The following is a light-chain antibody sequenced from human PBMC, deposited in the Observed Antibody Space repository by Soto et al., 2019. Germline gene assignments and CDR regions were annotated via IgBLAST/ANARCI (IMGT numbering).Light chain of an antibody. Sequence: QSALTQPASVSGSPGQSITISCTGTSSDVGGYNYVSWYQQHPGKAPKLMFYDVSNRPSGVSNRFSGSKSGNTASLTISGLQAEDEADYYCSSYTSSSSFYVFGTGTKVTFL. CDR3: SSYTSSSSFYV. V-gene: IGLV2-14*01. J-gene: IGLJ1*01. CDR1: SSDVGGYNY. CDR2: DVS.